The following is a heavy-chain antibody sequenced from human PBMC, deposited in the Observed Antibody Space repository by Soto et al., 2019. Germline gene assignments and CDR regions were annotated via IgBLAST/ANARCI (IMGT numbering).Heavy chain of an antibody. J-gene: IGHJ6*02. D-gene: IGHD3-9*01. CDR1: GDSVSSNSAA. CDR2: TYYRSKWYN. V-gene: IGHV6-1*01. CDR3: AREADYDILTGYYTRYYYGMDV. Sequence: PSQTLSLTCAISGDSVSSNSAAWNWIRQSPSRGLEWLGRTYYRSKWYNDYAVSVKSRITINPDTSKNQFSLQLNSVTPEDTAVYYCAREADYDILTGYYTRYYYGMDVWGQGTTVTVSS.